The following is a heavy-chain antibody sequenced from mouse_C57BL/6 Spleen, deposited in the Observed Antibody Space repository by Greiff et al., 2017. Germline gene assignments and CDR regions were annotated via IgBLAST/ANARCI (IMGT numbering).Heavy chain of an antibody. Sequence: QVQLQQSGPELVKPGASVKISCKASGYAFSSSWMNWVKQRPGKGLEWIGRIYPGDGDTNYNGKFKGKATLTADKSSSTAYMQLSSLTSEDSAVYFCARGEETVVFDYWGQGTTLTVSS. CDR2: IYPGDGDT. CDR3: ARGEETVVFDY. J-gene: IGHJ2*01. CDR1: GYAFSSSW. V-gene: IGHV1-82*01. D-gene: IGHD1-1*01.